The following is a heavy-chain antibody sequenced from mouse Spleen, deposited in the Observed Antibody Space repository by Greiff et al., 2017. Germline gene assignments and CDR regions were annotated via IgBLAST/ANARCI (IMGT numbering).Heavy chain of an antibody. CDR2: ISSGSSTI. Sequence: EVQGVESGGGLVKPGGSLKLSCAASGFTFSDYGMHWVRQAPEKGLEWVAYISSGSSTIYYADTVKGRFTISRDNAKNTLFLQMTSLRSEDTAMYYCARGGYYYGSSHFAYWGQGTLVTVSA. CDR3: ARGGYYYGSSHFAY. V-gene: IGHV5-17*01. J-gene: IGHJ3*01. D-gene: IGHD1-1*01. CDR1: GFTFSDYG.